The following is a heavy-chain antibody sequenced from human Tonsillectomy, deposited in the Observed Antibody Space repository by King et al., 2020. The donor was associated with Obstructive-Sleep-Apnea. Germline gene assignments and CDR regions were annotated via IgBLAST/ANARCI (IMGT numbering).Heavy chain of an antibody. Sequence: VQLVESGGGLVKPGGSLRLSCAASGFTFNSYNMNWVRQAPGKGLEWVSSISSSSSYIYYADSVKGRFTISRDNAKNSLYLQMNSLRAEDTAVYYCATGPNTYYDTSDWFDYWGQGTLVTVSS. CDR3: ATGPNTYYDTSDWFDY. CDR1: GFTFNSYN. J-gene: IGHJ4*02. V-gene: IGHV3-21*01. D-gene: IGHD3-22*01. CDR2: ISSSSSYI.